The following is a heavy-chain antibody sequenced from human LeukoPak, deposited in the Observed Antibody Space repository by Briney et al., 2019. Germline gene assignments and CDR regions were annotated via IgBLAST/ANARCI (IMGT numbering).Heavy chain of an antibody. CDR3: ARGVKTSRYYYGMDV. D-gene: IGHD4-11*01. V-gene: IGHV4-59*12. CDR1: GGSISSYY. Sequence: SETLSLTCTVSGGSISSYYWSWIRQPPGKGLEWIGYIYYSGSTYYNPSLKSRVTISVDTSKNQFSLKLSSVTAADTAVYYCARGVKTSRYYYGMDVWGQGTTVTVSS. J-gene: IGHJ6*02. CDR2: IYYSGST.